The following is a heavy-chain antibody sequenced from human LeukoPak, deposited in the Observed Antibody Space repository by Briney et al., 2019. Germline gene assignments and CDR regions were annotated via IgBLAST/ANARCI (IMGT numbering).Heavy chain of an antibody. J-gene: IGHJ4*02. V-gene: IGHV1-69*04. CDR3: ARDYDSSGPFDY. D-gene: IGHD3-22*01. CDR2: IIPIFGIA. Sequence: SVKVSCKASGGTFSSYAISWVRQAPGQGREWMGRIIPIFGIANYAQKFQGRVTITADKSTSTAYMELSSLRSEDTAVYYCARDYDSSGPFDYWGQGTLVTVSS. CDR1: GGTFSSYA.